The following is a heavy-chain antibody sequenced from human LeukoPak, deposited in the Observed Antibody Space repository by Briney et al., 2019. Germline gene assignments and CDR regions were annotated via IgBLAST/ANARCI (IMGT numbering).Heavy chain of an antibody. Sequence: PGGSLRLSCAASGLTFSSYGMSWVRQAPGKGLEWVSAISGSGGSTYYADSVKGRFTISRDNSKNTLYLQMNSLRAEDTAVYYCAKEEQRYSSGWYCSDYWGQGTLVTVSS. J-gene: IGHJ4*02. CDR1: GLTFSSYG. D-gene: IGHD6-19*01. V-gene: IGHV3-23*01. CDR3: AKEEQRYSSGWYCSDY. CDR2: ISGSGGST.